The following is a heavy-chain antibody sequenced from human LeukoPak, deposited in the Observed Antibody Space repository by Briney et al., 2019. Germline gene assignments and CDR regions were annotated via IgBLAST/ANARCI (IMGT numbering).Heavy chain of an antibody. CDR3: AKATAVVNGGAFDY. Sequence: SWVRQAPXXXVEXXSAISGSGDNIYYTDSVKGRFTISRDNSKNTLYLQMNSLRAEDTAVYSCAKATAVVNGGAFDYWGQGTLVTVSS. CDR2: ISGSGDNI. D-gene: IGHD2-15*01. J-gene: IGHJ4*02. V-gene: IGHV3-23*01.